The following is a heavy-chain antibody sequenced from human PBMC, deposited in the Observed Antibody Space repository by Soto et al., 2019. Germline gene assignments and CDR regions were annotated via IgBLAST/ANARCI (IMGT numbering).Heavy chain of an antibody. CDR2: ISATGGGT. Sequence: PGGSLSLSCAASGFKFSNYAMSWVRHAPGKGLEWVSLISATGGGTYYADSVKGRFTISRDNSHNTLYLQVHSLTAEDSAVYYCAKDRRAGGNSAFYFDFWGQGAQVTVSS. CDR1: GFKFSNYA. CDR3: AKDRRAGGNSAFYFDF. J-gene: IGHJ4*02. D-gene: IGHD3-16*01. V-gene: IGHV3-23*01.